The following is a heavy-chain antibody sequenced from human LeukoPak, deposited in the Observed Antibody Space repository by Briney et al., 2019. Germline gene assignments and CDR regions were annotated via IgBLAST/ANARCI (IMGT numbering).Heavy chain of an antibody. Sequence: NPSETLSLTCTVSGGSISSYYWSWIRQPAGKGLEWIGRIYTSGSTNYNPSLKSRVTMSVDTSKNQFSLKLSSVTAAGTAAYYCARAFTARDGYNLNWFDPWGQGTLVTVSS. D-gene: IGHD5-24*01. CDR1: GGSISSYY. CDR2: IYTSGST. V-gene: IGHV4-4*07. J-gene: IGHJ5*02. CDR3: ARAFTARDGYNLNWFDP.